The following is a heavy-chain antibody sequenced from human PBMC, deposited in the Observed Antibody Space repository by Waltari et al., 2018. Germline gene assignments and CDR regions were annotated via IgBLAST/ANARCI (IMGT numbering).Heavy chain of an antibody. V-gene: IGHV1-18*01. CDR1: GYTFTSYS. J-gene: IGHJ6*02. Sequence: QVQLVQSGAEVKKPGASVKVSCKASGYTFTSYSISWVRQAPGQGLEWMGWISAYNGNTNYAQKLQGRVTMTTDTSTSTAYMELRSLRSDDTAVYYCARDFRYDSSGYAYWYYYGMDVWGQGTTVTVSS. CDR2: ISAYNGNT. D-gene: IGHD3-22*01. CDR3: ARDFRYDSSGYAYWYYYGMDV.